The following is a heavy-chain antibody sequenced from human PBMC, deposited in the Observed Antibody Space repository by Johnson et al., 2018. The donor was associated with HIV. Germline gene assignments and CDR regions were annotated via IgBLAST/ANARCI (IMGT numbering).Heavy chain of an antibody. CDR2: IKTKTEGGTT. D-gene: IGHD2-15*01. CDR1: GFTFSSYT. J-gene: IGHJ3*02. Sequence: VQLVESGGGLVQPRGSLRLSCAASGFTFSSYTMHWVRQAPGRGLEWLGRIKTKTEGGTTDYAAPVKGRFTISRDDSINTVYLQMNSLKSEDMAVYYCTTGDCSGGSCHAFDIWGQGTMVTVSS. CDR3: TTGDCSGGSCHAFDI. V-gene: IGHV3-15*01.